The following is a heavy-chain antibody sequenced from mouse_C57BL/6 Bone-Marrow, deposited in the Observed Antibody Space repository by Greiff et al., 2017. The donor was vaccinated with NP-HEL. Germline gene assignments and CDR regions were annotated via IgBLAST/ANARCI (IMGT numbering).Heavy chain of an antibody. CDR2: ISDGGSYT. D-gene: IGHD2-2*01. J-gene: IGHJ3*01. V-gene: IGHV5-4*01. CDR3: ARDRWLSAWFAY. Sequence: EVKLVESGGGLVKPGGSLKLSCAASGFTFSSYAMSWVRQTPETRLEWVATISDGGSYTNYTDNVKSRFTLSRDNAKNTLYLQMSQLKSEDTAMYYCARDRWLSAWFAYWGQGTLVTVSA. CDR1: GFTFSSYA.